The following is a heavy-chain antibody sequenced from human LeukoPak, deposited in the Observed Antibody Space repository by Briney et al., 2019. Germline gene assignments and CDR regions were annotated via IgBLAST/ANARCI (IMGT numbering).Heavy chain of an antibody. CDR1: GGSFSGYY. V-gene: IGHV4-34*01. Sequence: SETLSLTCAVHGGSFSGYYWSWIRQPPGKGLEWIREINHSGSTNYNPSLKSRVTISVDTSKNQFSLKLSSVTAADTAVYYCARWYYDFWSGYYRLGYYYMDVWGKGTTVTVSS. D-gene: IGHD3-3*01. CDR3: ARWYYDFWSGYYRLGYYYMDV. J-gene: IGHJ6*03. CDR2: INHSGST.